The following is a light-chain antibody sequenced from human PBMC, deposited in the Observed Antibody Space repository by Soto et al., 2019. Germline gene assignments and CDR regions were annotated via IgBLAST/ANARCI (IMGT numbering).Light chain of an antibody. CDR3: MQGTHWPPT. V-gene: IGKV2-30*01. CDR2: KAS. Sequence: DVVMTQSPLSLPVTLGQPASISCRSSRSLVYSDGNAYLNWFQQRPGQSPRRLIYKASNRDSGVPDRFSGSGSGTDFTLQINRVEAEDVGVSYCMQGTHWPPTFGRGTRVEI. J-gene: IGKJ1*01. CDR1: RSLVYSDGNAY.